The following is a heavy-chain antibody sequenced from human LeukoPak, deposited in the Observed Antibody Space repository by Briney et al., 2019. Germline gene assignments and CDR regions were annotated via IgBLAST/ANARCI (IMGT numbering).Heavy chain of an antibody. CDR1: GFTFSSYA. Sequence: PGGSLRLSCAASGFTFSSYAMSWVRQAPGKGLEWVSAISGSGGSTYYADSVKGRFAISRDNSKNTLYLQTNSLRAEDTAVYYCATGCSSTSCYRGYGYYYMDVWGKGTTVTVSS. D-gene: IGHD2-2*02. V-gene: IGHV3-23*01. J-gene: IGHJ6*03. CDR2: ISGSGGST. CDR3: ATGCSSTSCYRGYGYYYMDV.